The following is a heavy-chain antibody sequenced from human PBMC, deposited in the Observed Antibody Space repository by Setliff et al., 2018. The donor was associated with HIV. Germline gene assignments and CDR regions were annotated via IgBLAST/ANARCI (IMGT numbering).Heavy chain of an antibody. CDR1: GGSFSEYY. Sequence: SETLSLTCTVSGGSFSEYYRSWIRQPPGKGLEWIGYIYTSGSTNYNPSLKSRVTISVDTSKNQFSLKLRSVTAADTAVYYCEVAGQWGQGTLVTVSS. J-gene: IGHJ4*02. V-gene: IGHV4-4*09. CDR2: IYTSGST. CDR3: EVAGQ. D-gene: IGHD6-19*01.